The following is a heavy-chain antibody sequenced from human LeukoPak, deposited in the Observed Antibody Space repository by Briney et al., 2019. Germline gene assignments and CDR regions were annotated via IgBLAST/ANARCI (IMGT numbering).Heavy chain of an antibody. CDR2: IIPIFGTA. D-gene: IGHD2-21*01. J-gene: IGHJ4*02. CDR3: ASSTPRDTRFLIANFDY. V-gene: IGHV1-69*13. Sequence: AASVKVSYKASGGTFSSYAISWVRQAPGQGLEWKGGIIPIFGTANYAQKFQGRVTITADESTSTAYMELSSLRSEDTAVYYCASSTPRDTRFLIANFDYWGQGTLVTVSS. CDR1: GGTFSSYA.